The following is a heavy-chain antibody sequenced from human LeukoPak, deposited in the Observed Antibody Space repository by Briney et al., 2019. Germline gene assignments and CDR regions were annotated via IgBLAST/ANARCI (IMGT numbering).Heavy chain of an antibody. D-gene: IGHD4-17*01. V-gene: IGHV4-59*01. CDR2: IYYSGST. CDR3: ARKDIAHGDGSDY. CDR1: GGSISSYY. J-gene: IGHJ4*02. Sequence: SETLSLTCTVSGGSISSYYWSWVRQPPGKGVEWVGYIYYSGSTNYNPSLKRRVTISVDTSKNPFSLKLSSVTAADTAVYSCARKDIAHGDGSDYWGQGTVVTVSS.